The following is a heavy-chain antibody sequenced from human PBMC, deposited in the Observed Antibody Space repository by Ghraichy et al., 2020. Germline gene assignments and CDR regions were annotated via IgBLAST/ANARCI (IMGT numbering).Heavy chain of an antibody. CDR2: ISSSSSYK. CDR1: EFTFSSYS. J-gene: IGHJ4*02. D-gene: IGHD5-12*01. Sequence: GGSLRLSCAASEFTFSSYSMNWVRQAPGKGLEWVSSISSSSSYKYYADSVKGRFTISRDNAKNSLYLQMNSLRAEDTAVYYCARNSGYDDHFDYWGQGTLVTVSS. V-gene: IGHV3-21*01. CDR3: ARNSGYDDHFDY.